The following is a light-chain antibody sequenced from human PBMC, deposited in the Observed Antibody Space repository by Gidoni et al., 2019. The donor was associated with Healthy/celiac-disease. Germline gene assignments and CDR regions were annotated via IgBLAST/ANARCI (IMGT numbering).Light chain of an antibody. CDR2: GAS. V-gene: IGKV3-20*01. CDR1: KSVSSSY. Sequence: EIVLTPSPGTLSLSPGERATLSCRASKSVSSSYLAWYQQKPGQAPRLLLYGASSRATGIPDRFSGSGSGTDFTLTISRLEPEDFAVYYCQQYGSSFTFGPGTKVDIK. J-gene: IGKJ3*01. CDR3: QQYGSSFT.